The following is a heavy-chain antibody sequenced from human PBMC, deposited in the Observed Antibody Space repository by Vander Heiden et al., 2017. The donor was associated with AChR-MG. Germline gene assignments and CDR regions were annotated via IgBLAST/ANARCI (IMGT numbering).Heavy chain of an antibody. CDR2: ISYDGSNK. V-gene: IGHV3-30*18. CDR3: AKDSRLTGAAREWIPSDY. J-gene: IGHJ4*02. CDR1: GFTFSSYG. D-gene: IGHD5-12*01. Sequence: QVQLVESGGGVVQPGRSLRLSCAASGFTFSSYGMHWVRQAPGKGLEWVAVISYDGSNKYYADSVKGRVTISRDNSKNTLYRQMNSLRAEDTAVYYCAKDSRLTGAAREWIPSDYWGQGTLVTVSS.